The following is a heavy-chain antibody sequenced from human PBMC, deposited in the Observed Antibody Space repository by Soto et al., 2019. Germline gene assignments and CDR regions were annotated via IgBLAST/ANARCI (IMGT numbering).Heavy chain of an antibody. Sequence: EVQLVESGGGLVKPGGSLRLSCSASRFTFSSYTMNWVRQAPGKGLEWVSSISSSTTYIYYADSVKGRFTISRDNAKNSLYLQVNCLRAEDTAVYYCARDFDSSGYYGPVGAFDIWGQGTMVTVSS. CDR3: ARDFDSSGYYGPVGAFDI. V-gene: IGHV3-21*03. J-gene: IGHJ3*02. CDR1: RFTFSSYT. D-gene: IGHD3-22*01. CDR2: ISSSTTYI.